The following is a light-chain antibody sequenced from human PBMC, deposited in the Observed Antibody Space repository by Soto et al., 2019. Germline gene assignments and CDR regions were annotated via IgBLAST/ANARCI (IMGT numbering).Light chain of an antibody. J-gene: IGKJ1*01. CDR2: KAS. Sequence: DIQMTQSPSTLSASIGDRVTITCRASQNIDTWLAWYQQKPGKAPKLLIYKASSLESGVPSRFSGSGSGTEFTLTINSLQPGDFAVYYCQQYGSSPSWTFGQGTKVDIK. V-gene: IGKV1-5*03. CDR3: QQYGSSPSWT. CDR1: QNIDTW.